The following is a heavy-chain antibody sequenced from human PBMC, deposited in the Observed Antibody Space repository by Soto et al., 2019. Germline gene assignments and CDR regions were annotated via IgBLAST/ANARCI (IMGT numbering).Heavy chain of an antibody. V-gene: IGHV3-15*07. J-gene: IGHJ4*02. CDR3: TTEKYF. CDR1: GFTFGITW. CDR2: IKSKGDGGTI. Sequence: EVHLVESGGGLVQPGGSLRLSCAASGFTFGITWMNWVRQAPGKGLEWVGRIKSKGDGGTIDYAAPVKGRFTISRDDSKNMLFLQMNSLKTEDTAVYYCTTEKYFWGQGTLVTVSS.